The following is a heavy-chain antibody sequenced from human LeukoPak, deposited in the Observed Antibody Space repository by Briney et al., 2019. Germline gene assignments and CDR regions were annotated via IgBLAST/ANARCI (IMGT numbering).Heavy chain of an antibody. CDR1: GYRFTSYW. Sequence: GESLQISCQGSGYRFTSYWIGWVRQLPGKGLEWMGIIYPGDSDTRYSPSFQGRVTISAGKSISTAYLQWSSLKASDTAMYYCARQGGRPRDDAFDIWGQGTMVTVSS. CDR2: IYPGDSDT. V-gene: IGHV5-51*01. D-gene: IGHD1-14*01. J-gene: IGHJ3*02. CDR3: ARQGGRPRDDAFDI.